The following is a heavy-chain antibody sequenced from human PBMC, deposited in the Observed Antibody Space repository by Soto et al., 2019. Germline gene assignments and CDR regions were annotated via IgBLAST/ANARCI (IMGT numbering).Heavy chain of an antibody. D-gene: IGHD3-16*02. J-gene: IGHJ5*02. V-gene: IGHV3-30-3*01. CDR2: ISYDGSNK. CDR1: GFTFSSYA. CDR3: ARDGMIMFGGVSVIGYWFDL. Sequence: QVQLVESGGGVVQPGRSLRLSCAASGFTFSSYAMHWVRQAPGKGLEWVAVISYDGSNKYYADSVKGRFTISRDNSKNTLYLQMNRLWDEDTAVYYCARDGMIMFGGVSVIGYWFDLWVPGTLVNVFS.